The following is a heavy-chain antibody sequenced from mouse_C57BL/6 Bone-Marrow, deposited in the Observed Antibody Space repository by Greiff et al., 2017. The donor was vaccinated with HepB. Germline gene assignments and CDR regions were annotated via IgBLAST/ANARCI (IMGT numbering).Heavy chain of an antibody. D-gene: IGHD2-1*01. CDR3: ARNLDLLCRGAMDY. CDR2: IWSGGST. Sequence: VKLQESGPGLVQPSQSLSITCTVSGFSLTSYGVHWVRQSPGKGLEWLGVIWSGGSTDYNAAFISRLSISKDNSKSQVFFKMNSLQADDTAIYYCARNLDLLCRGAMDYWGQGTSVTVSS. CDR1: GFSLTSYG. V-gene: IGHV2-2*01. J-gene: IGHJ4*01.